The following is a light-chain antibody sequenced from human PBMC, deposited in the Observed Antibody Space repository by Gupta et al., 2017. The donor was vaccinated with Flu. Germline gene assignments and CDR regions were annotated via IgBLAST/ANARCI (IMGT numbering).Light chain of an antibody. CDR2: WAS. CDR1: QSVRYNHNNKNY. V-gene: IGKV4-1*01. CDR3: QQYPSFPLT. Sequence: SLGERATINCKSSQSVRYNHNNKNYLAWYQQKAGQPPKVVIYWASTREFGVPDRFSGSGSGTDFTLTITSLQAEDVAVYYCQQYPSFPLTFGGGTKLEIK. J-gene: IGKJ4*01.